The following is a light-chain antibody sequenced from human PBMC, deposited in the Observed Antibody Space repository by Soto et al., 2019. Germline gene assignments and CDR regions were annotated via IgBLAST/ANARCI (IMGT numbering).Light chain of an antibody. CDR2: SGS. V-gene: IGKV2-28*01. CDR1: QSLLHSNGYNY. J-gene: IGKJ2*01. Sequence: DIVMTQSPLSLPVTTGEPASISCRSSQSLLHSNGYNYLDWYLQKPGQSPQLLIYSGSNRASGVPDRFSGSGSGTDFTLKISRVEAEDVGTYYCRQAVQTPRTFGPGTKLEIK. CDR3: RQAVQTPRT.